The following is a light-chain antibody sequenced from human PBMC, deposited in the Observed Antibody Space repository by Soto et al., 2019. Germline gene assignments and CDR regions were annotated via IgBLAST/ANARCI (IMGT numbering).Light chain of an antibody. CDR1: STNIGRKS. J-gene: IGLJ3*02. CDR3: AAWDDSLSGWV. CDR2: TNN. V-gene: IGLV1-44*01. Sequence: QSVLTHPPSASGTPGQRVSISCSGSSTNIGRKSISWYQNLPGTAPKLLIYTNNQRTSGVPARFSGSKSGTSASLASSGLQSEDEAEYYCAAWDDSLSGWVFGGGTKVTVL.